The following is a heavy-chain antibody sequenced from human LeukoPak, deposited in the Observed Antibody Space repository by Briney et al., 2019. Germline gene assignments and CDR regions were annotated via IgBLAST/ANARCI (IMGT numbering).Heavy chain of an antibody. D-gene: IGHD3-3*01. CDR2: IYYSGST. Sequence: SETLSLTCTVSGGSISSSSYYWGWIRQPPGKGLEWIGSIYYSGSTYYNPSLKSRVTISVDTSKNQFSLKLSSVTAADTAVYYCASGDYDFWSGSPPMDVWGKGTTVTVSS. J-gene: IGHJ6*03. V-gene: IGHV4-39*01. CDR1: GGSISSSSYY. CDR3: ASGDYDFWSGSPPMDV.